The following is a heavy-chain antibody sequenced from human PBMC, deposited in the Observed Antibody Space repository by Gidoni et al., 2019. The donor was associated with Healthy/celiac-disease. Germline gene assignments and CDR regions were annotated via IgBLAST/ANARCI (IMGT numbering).Heavy chain of an antibody. D-gene: IGHD6-13*01. Sequence: QVQLVESGGGVVQPGRSLRLSCAASGFTFRSYGMHWVRQAPGKGLEWVAVIWYDGSNKYYADSVKGRFTISRDNSKNTLYLQMNSLRAEDTAVYYCARDYSSSWSFDYWGQGTLVTVSS. CDR1: GFTFRSYG. V-gene: IGHV3-33*01. CDR3: ARDYSSSWSFDY. J-gene: IGHJ4*02. CDR2: IWYDGSNK.